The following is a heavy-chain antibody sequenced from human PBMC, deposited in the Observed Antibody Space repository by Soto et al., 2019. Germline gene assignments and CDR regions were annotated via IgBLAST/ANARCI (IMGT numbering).Heavy chain of an antibody. Sequence: GGSLRLSCAASGFTFSSYAMSWVRQAPGKGLEWVSAISGSGGGTYYADSVKGRFTISRDNSKNTLYLQMNSLRAEDRAVYYCAVFGRLRLGELSLPQSPYYYYYGMDVWGQGTTVTVSS. V-gene: IGHV3-23*01. CDR2: ISGSGGGT. CDR1: GFTFSSYA. D-gene: IGHD3-16*02. CDR3: AVFGRLRLGELSLPQSPYYYYYGMDV. J-gene: IGHJ6*02.